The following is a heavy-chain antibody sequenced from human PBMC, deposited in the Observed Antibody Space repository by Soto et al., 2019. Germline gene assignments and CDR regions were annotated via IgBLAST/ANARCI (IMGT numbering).Heavy chain of an antibody. V-gene: IGHV3-48*03. CDR2: ISRGGGTI. Sequence: GSLRLSCAASGFTFSSYEMNWVRQAPGKGLEWVSYISRGGGTIYYADSVKGRFTISRDNAKNSLYLQMNSLRAEDTAVYYCARDDSGWDYWGQGTLVTVPS. CDR1: GFTFSSYE. D-gene: IGHD1-26*01. CDR3: ARDDSGWDY. J-gene: IGHJ4*02.